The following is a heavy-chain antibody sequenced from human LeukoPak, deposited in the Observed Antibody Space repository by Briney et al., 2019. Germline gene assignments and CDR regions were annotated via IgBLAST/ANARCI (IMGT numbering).Heavy chain of an antibody. CDR1: GGSISSGDYY. Sequence: SQTLSLTCTVSGGSISSGDYYWSWIRQPPGKGLEWIGYIYDSGSTYYNPSLKSRVTISVDTSKNQFSLKLSSVTAADTAVYYCARGSVELRFGTPHHPFDYWGQGTLVTVSS. CDR3: ARGSVELRFGTPHHPFDY. V-gene: IGHV4-30-4*01. J-gene: IGHJ4*02. CDR2: IYDSGST. D-gene: IGHD1-7*01.